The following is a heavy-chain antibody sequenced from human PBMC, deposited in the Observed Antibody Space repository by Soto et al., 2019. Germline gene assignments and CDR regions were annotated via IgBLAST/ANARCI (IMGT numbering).Heavy chain of an antibody. D-gene: IGHD2-15*01. J-gene: IGHJ4*02. V-gene: IGHV1-18*01. CDR1: GYTLTNYA. Sequence: QVQLVQSAAEVKKPGASVKVSCKASGYTLTNYAISRVRQAPGQGHEWLGWINTYNGNSNYAQKFQGRVTMTTDTSTNTAYMELRSLTSDDAAFYYCARDCTGGSCFCIYWGQGTLVTVSS. CDR2: INTYNGNS. CDR3: ARDCTGGSCFCIY.